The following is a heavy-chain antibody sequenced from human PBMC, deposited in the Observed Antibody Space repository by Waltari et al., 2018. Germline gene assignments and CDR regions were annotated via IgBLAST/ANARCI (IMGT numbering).Heavy chain of an antibody. CDR1: GFTFDDYA. J-gene: IGHJ4*02. Sequence: EVQLVESGGGLVQPGRSLRLSCVASGFTFDDYAMHWVRQAPGKGLEWVSGISWNSGSIGYADSVKGRFTISRDNAKNSLYLQMNSLRVEDTAVYYCAKSQGAARVYWGQGTLVTVSS. CDR2: ISWNSGSI. V-gene: IGHV3-9*01. CDR3: AKSQGAARVY. D-gene: IGHD6-6*01.